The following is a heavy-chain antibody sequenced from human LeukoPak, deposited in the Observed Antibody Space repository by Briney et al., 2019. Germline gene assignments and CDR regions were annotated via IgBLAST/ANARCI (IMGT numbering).Heavy chain of an antibody. CDR2: IIPIFGTA. Sequence: ASVKVSCKASGGTFSSYAISWVRQAPGQGLEWMGGIIPIFGTANYAQKFQGRVTITTDESTSTAYMELGSLRSEDTAVYYCAGYRGATLSDAFDIWGQGTMVTVSS. J-gene: IGHJ3*02. CDR3: AGYRGATLSDAFDI. CDR1: GGTFSSYA. D-gene: IGHD1-26*01. V-gene: IGHV1-69*05.